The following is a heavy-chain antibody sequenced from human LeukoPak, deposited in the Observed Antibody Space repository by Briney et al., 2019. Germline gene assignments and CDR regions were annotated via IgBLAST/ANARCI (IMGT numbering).Heavy chain of an antibody. Sequence: GRSLRLSCAASGFTFDDYAMHWVRHAPGKGLEWVSGISWNSGSIGYADSVKGRFTISRDNAKNSLFLQMNSLKTEDTAFYYCAKGARSSSGYTTDWGRGILVTVSS. CDR2: ISWNSGSI. J-gene: IGHJ4*02. CDR3: AKGARSSSGYTTD. V-gene: IGHV3-9*01. CDR1: GFTFDDYA. D-gene: IGHD3-22*01.